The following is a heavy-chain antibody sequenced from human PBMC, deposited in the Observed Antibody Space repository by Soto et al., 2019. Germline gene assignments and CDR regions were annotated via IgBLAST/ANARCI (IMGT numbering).Heavy chain of an antibody. CDR2: IFRSGST. CDR1: GGSITSGGYS. D-gene: IGHD1-26*01. CDR3: ARGRGSYSAGFDY. Sequence: NPSETLSLTCAVFGGSITSGGYSWSWIRQPPGKGLEWIGYIFRSGSTSYTPSLKSRVTISLDRSKNQFSLNLSSVTAADTAVYFCARGRGSYSAGFDYWGQGALVTVSS. J-gene: IGHJ4*02. V-gene: IGHV4-30-2*01.